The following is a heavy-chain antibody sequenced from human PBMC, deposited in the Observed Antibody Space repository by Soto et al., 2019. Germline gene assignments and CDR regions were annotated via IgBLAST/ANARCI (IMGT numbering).Heavy chain of an antibody. Sequence: PAGKGLEWIGLIYVSENTPSLKSRVTVSVGTSKKQFSLKLSSVTAADTAVYCCARGYLSDRRGYYADHWGQGTSVTVSS. CDR3: ARGYLSDRRGYYADH. J-gene: IGHJ4*02. D-gene: IGHD3-22*01. CDR2: IYVSENT. V-gene: IGHV4-4*07.